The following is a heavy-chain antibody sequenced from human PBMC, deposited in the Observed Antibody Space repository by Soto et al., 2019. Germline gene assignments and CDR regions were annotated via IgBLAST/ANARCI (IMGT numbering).Heavy chain of an antibody. CDR1: GGSISSGDYY. J-gene: IGHJ5*02. CDR3: AGDSGSDYWCLDP. Sequence: QVQLQESGPGLVKPSQTLSLTCTVSGGSISSGDYYWSWIRQPPGKGLEWIGYIYYSGSTYYNPSLKSRVTISVDTSKNQFALKLSPVTAADTAVSYCAGDSGSDYWCLDPWGQGTLVTVSS. D-gene: IGHD1-26*01. CDR2: IYYSGST. V-gene: IGHV4-30-4*01.